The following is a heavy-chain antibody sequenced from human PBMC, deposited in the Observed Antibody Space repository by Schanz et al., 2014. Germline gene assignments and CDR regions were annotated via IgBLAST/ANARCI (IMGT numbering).Heavy chain of an antibody. D-gene: IGHD1-26*01. CDR3: ARDMTSMGESGFYYYGMDV. V-gene: IGHV3-33*01. CDR1: GFTFSSYG. J-gene: IGHJ6*02. Sequence: VQLLESGGGLVQPGESLRLSCAASGFTFSSYGMHWVRQAPGRGLEWVALIWYDGSNKYYAESVKDRFTISRDNPKNTLYLQMNSLRAEDTAVYYCARDMTSMGESGFYYYGMDVWGQGTTATVSS. CDR2: IWYDGSNK.